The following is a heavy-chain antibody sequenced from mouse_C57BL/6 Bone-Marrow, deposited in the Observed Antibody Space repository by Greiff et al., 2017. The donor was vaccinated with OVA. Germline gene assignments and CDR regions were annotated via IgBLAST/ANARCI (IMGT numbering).Heavy chain of an antibody. J-gene: IGHJ3*01. D-gene: IGHD3-3*01. CDR1: GFTFSSYA. CDR2: ISSGGDYI. CDR3: TRERDGFAY. Sequence: EVKLQESGGGLVQPGGSLKLSCAASGFTFSSYAMSWVRQTPEKRLEWVAYISSGGDYIYYADTVKGRFTISRDNARNTLYLQMSSLKSEDTAMYYCTRERDGFAYWGQGTLVTVSA. V-gene: IGHV5-9-1*02.